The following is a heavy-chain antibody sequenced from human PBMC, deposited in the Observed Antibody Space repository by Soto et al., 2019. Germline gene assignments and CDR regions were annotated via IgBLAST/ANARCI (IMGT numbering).Heavy chain of an antibody. CDR1: GFTFRNYW. CDR3: ARVSGDYRWDY. J-gene: IGHJ4*02. CDR2: ISSSSSYI. D-gene: IGHD4-17*01. V-gene: IGHV3-21*02. Sequence: EAQLVQSGGGLVQPGGSMRLSCAASGFTFRNYWMHWVRQAPGKGLVWVSSISSSSSYIYYADSVKGRFTISRDNAKNSLYLQMNSLRAEDTAVYYCARVSGDYRWDYWGQGTLVTVSS.